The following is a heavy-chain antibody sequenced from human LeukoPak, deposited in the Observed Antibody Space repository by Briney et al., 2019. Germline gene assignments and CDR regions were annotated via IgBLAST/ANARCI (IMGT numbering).Heavy chain of an antibody. V-gene: IGHV4-39*01. D-gene: IGHD3-22*01. CDR2: IYYSGST. CDR3: ARHRVHYYGSSGLHHNWFDP. J-gene: IGHJ5*02. CDR1: GGSISSSSYY. Sequence: SETLSLTCTVSGGSISSSSYYWGWIRQPPGKGLEWIGSIYYSGSTYYNPSLKSRVTISVDTSKNQFSLKLSSVTAADTAVYYCARHRVHYYGSSGLHHNWFDPWGQGTLVTVSS.